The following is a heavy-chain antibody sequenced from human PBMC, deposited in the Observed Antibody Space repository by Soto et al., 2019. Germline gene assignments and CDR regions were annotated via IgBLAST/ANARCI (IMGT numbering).Heavy chain of an antibody. D-gene: IGHD2-15*01. Sequence: QVQLVHSGAEVKKPGSSMKVSCKASGGTFNNYAITWVRQAPGQGLEWLGRIIPIFGTRAYAQKFQGRVTISAAESTTTAYMELSSLRSDDTDVYYCAKDGGREGYFVNWFDPWGQGSLITVSS. V-gene: IGHV1-69*15. J-gene: IGHJ5*02. CDR2: IIPIFGTR. CDR1: GGTFNNYA. CDR3: AKDGGREGYFVNWFDP.